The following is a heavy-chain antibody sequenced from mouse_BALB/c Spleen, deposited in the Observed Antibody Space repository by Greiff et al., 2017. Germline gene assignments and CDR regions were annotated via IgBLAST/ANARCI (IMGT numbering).Heavy chain of an antibody. D-gene: IGHD2-3*01. CDR1: GFTFSSFG. J-gene: IGHJ2*01. CDR3: ARTMGYYNYCDY. V-gene: IGHV5-17*02. CDR2: ISSGSSTI. Sequence: EVQLVESGGGLVQPGGSRKLSCAASGFTFSSFGMHWVRQAPEKGLEWVAYISSGSSTIYYADTVKGRFTISRDNPKNTLFLQMTSLRSEDTAMYYCARTMGYYNYCDYWGQGTTLTVSS.